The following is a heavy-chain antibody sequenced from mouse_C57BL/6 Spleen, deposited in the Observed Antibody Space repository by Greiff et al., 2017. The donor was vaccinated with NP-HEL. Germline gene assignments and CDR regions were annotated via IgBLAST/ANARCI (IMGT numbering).Heavy chain of an antibody. V-gene: IGHV1-80*01. Sequence: QVQLKESGAELVKPGASVKISCKASGYAFSSYWMNWVKQRPGKGLEWIGQIYPGDGDTNYNGKFKGKATLTADKSSSTAYMQLSSLTSEDSAVYFCARGNDYDVAMDYWGQGTSVTVSS. CDR2: IYPGDGDT. D-gene: IGHD2-4*01. CDR1: GYAFSSYW. J-gene: IGHJ4*01. CDR3: ARGNDYDVAMDY.